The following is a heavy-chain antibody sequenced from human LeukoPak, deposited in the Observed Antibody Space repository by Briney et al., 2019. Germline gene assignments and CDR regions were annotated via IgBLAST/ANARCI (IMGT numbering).Heavy chain of an antibody. D-gene: IGHD3-16*01. J-gene: IGHJ3*02. CDR3: ARVGGGGAYDI. CDR2: INPNSGDT. CDR1: GYTFTDYY. Sequence: ASVKVSCKASGYTFTDYYMHWVRQAPGQGLEWMGWINPNSGDTNYAQKFLGRVTMTRDTSISTAYMELSSLTSDDTAVYHCARVGGGGAYDIWGQGTMVTVSS. V-gene: IGHV1-2*02.